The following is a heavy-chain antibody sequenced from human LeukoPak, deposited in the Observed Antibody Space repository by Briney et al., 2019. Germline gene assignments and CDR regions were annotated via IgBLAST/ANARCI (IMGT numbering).Heavy chain of an antibody. CDR2: IYYSGST. CDR1: GGSISSYY. J-gene: IGHJ4*02. CDR3: ARNRDGYNSFDY. V-gene: IGHV4-39*06. D-gene: IGHD5-24*01. Sequence: SSETLSLTCTVSGGSISSYYWSWIRQPPGKGLEWIGSIYYSGSTYYNPSLKSRVTISVDTSKNQFPLKLSSVTAADTAVYYCARNRDGYNSFDYWGQGTLVTVSS.